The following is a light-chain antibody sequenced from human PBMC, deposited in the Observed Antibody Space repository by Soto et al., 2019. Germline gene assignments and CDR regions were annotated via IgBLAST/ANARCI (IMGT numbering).Light chain of an antibody. CDR1: SSNIGDNP. V-gene: IGLV1-44*01. Sequence: QLVLTQPPSASGTPGQRVTISCYGSSSNIGDNPVNWYQQLPGAAPKLLIYINDQRPSGVPDRFSGSKSGTSASLAISGLQPEDEADYYCAAWDDSLNALFGTGTKLTVL. CDR2: IND. CDR3: AAWDDSLNAL. J-gene: IGLJ1*01.